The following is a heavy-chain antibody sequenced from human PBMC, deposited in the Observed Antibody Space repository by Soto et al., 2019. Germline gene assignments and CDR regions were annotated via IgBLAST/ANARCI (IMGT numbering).Heavy chain of an antibody. D-gene: IGHD5-12*01. CDR1: EFTFGDCA. CDR3: TRVYRGYDNDY. Sequence: SLRLSGTAAEFTFGDCAMSWVRQAPGKGLEWVGFIRSKAYGGTTEYAASVRGRFTSSRDNSKSLAHLQMNSLKTEDTAVYYCTRVYRGYDNDYWGQGTLVTVSS. V-gene: IGHV3-49*04. CDR2: IRSKAYGGTT. J-gene: IGHJ4*02.